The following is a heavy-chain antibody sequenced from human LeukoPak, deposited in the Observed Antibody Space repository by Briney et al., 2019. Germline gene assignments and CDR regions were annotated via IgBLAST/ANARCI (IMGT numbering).Heavy chain of an antibody. Sequence: GGSLRLSCAASGFTFSSFGMSWVRQAPGKGLEWVSYINYDGRDVYYADSVKGRFTISRDNAKNSLYLQMNSLRAEDTAVYYCARSYSSGWGNYYYGMDVWGQGTTVTVSS. J-gene: IGHJ6*02. V-gene: IGHV3-21*05. D-gene: IGHD6-19*01. CDR3: ARSYSSGWGNYYYGMDV. CDR1: GFTFSSFG. CDR2: INYDGRDV.